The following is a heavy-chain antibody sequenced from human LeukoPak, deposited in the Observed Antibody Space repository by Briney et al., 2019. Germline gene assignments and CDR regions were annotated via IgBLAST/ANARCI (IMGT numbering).Heavy chain of an antibody. J-gene: IGHJ3*02. D-gene: IGHD1-14*01. CDR1: GYTFTSYY. Sequence: ASVKVSCKASGYTFTSYYIHWVRQAPGQGLEWMGIINPSGGSTSYAQKFQGRVTMTRDTSTSTVYMELSSLRSEDTAVYYCAREETRRAFDIWGQGTMVTVSS. V-gene: IGHV1-46*01. CDR3: AREETRRAFDI. CDR2: INPSGGST.